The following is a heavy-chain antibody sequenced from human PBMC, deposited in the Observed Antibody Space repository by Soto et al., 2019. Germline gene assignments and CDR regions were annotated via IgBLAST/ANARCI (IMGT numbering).Heavy chain of an antibody. D-gene: IGHD2-2*01. V-gene: IGHV4-59*08. CDR2: IYYSGST. CDR3: ARRGYCSSTSCYAGLNDAFDI. Sequence: PSETLSLTCTVSGGSISSYYWSWIRQPPGKGLEWIGYIYYSGSTNYNPSLKSRVTISVDTSKNQFSLKLSSVTAADTAVYYCARRGYCSSTSCYAGLNDAFDICGKGTMVTVSS. J-gene: IGHJ3*02. CDR1: GGSISSYY.